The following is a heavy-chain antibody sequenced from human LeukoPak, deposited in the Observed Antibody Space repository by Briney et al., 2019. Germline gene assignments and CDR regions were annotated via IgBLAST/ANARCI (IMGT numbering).Heavy chain of an antibody. CDR2: TNPNSGGT. D-gene: IGHD3-10*01. CDR3: ARDGLLWFGESRFPNWFDP. V-gene: IGHV1-2*02. J-gene: IGHJ5*02. Sequence: ASVKVSCKASGYTFTGYYMHWVRQAPGQGLEWMGWTNPNSGGTNYAQKFQGRVTMTRDTSISTAYMELSRLRSDDTAVYYCARDGLLWFGESRFPNWFDPWGQGTLVTVSS. CDR1: GYTFTGYY.